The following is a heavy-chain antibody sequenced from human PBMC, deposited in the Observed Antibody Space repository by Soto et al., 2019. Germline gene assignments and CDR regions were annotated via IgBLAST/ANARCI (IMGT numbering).Heavy chain of an antibody. Sequence: SETLSLTCAVSGHSITTTYYWGWIRQPPGKGLEWIGSIYHSGNTNYNPALYYNPSLKSRVTLSLDTSKNRFSLKLNSVTAADTAVYYCARTGTYHSCWSGDYWGQG. CDR3: ARTGTYHSCWSGDY. D-gene: IGHD3-3*01. J-gene: IGHJ4*02. CDR2: IYHSGNT. CDR1: GHSITTTYY. V-gene: IGHV4-28*01.